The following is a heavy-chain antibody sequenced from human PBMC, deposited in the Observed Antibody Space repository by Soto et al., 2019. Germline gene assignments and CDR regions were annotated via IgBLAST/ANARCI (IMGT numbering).Heavy chain of an antibody. CDR2: ISSNSAYI. V-gene: IGHV3-21*01. CDR3: TRDASRDSSARGWFDP. D-gene: IGHD6-13*01. Sequence: LRLSCAASGFTFRSFTMNWVRQAPGKVLEWVSTISSNSAYIYYTDALRGRFTISRDNAKNSLHLQMNSLRAEDTAVYYCTRDASRDSSARGWFDPWGPGTLVTVSS. CDR1: GFTFRSFT. J-gene: IGHJ5*02.